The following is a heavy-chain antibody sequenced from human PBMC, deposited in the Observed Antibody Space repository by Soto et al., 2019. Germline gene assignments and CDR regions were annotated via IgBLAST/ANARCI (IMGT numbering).Heavy chain of an antibody. CDR3: ARGGTTGGIAVAGAFDAFDI. CDR2: ISSSSSTI. V-gene: IGHV3-48*01. Sequence: QAGGSLRLSCAASGFTFSSYSMNWVRQAPGKGLEWVSYISSSSSTIYYADSVKGRFTISRDNAKNSLYLQMNSLRAEDTAVYYCARGGTTGGIAVAGAFDAFDIWGQGTMVTVSS. J-gene: IGHJ3*02. CDR1: GFTFSSYS. D-gene: IGHD6-19*01.